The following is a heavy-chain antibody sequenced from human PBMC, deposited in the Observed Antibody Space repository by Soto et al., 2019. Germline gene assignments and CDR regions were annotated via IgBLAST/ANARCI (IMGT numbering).Heavy chain of an antibody. J-gene: IGHJ5*01. CDR2: IYHTGNT. CDR1: GTSISSYY. D-gene: IGHD2-2*01. V-gene: IGHV4-59*12. CDR3: ARDEYQLLSSVSWFDS. Sequence: SETLSLTCTVSGTSISSYYWSWIRQPPGKGLEWIGYIYHTGNTYYNPSLRSRVSISVDKSKSQFSLKLISVTAADTAVYFCARDEYQLLSSVSWFDSWGQGTLVTVSS.